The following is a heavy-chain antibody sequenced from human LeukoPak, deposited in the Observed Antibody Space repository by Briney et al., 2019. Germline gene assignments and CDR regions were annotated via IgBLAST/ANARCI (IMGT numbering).Heavy chain of an antibody. CDR3: AREGAAAGKVSGYFDY. V-gene: IGHV3-30-3*01. J-gene: IGHJ4*02. Sequence: PGRSLRLSCAASGFTFSSYAMHWVRQAPGKGLEWVAVISYDGSNKYYADSVKGRFTISRDNSKNTLYLQMNSLRAEDTAVYYCAREGAAAGKVSGYFDYWGQGTLVTVSS. CDR2: ISYDGSNK. D-gene: IGHD6-13*01. CDR1: GFTFSSYA.